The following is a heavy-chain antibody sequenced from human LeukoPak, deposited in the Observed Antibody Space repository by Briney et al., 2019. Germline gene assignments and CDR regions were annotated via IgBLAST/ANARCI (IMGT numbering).Heavy chain of an antibody. CDR2: IGAYNGNT. V-gene: IGHV1-18*04. CDR3: ARVRTGYCSSTSCPRNLDY. Sequence: ALVKVYCNASGHTFTRYRLSWVRQAPGQGLEWMGWIGAYNGNTNYAQKLQGRVTMTTDTSTSTAYMELRSLRSDDTDVYYCARVRTGYCSSTSCPRNLDYWGQGTLVTVSS. CDR1: GHTFTRYR. J-gene: IGHJ4*02. D-gene: IGHD2-2*01.